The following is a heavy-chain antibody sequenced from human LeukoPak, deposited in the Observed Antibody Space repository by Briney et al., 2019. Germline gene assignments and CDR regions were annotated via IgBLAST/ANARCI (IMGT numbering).Heavy chain of an antibody. J-gene: IGHJ4*02. CDR3: ARTVADRYSSSYEL. V-gene: IGHV1-18*01. CDR2: ISAYSGNT. CDR1: GYTFTSYG. D-gene: IGHD6-6*01. Sequence: GASVKVSFKASGYTFTSYGISWVRQAPGQGLEWMGWISAYSGNTNYAQKLQGRVTMTTDTSTSTAYMELRSLRSDDTAVYYCARTVADRYSSSYELWAQGTLVTVSS.